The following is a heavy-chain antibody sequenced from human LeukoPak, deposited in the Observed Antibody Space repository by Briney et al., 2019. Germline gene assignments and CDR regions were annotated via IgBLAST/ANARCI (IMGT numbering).Heavy chain of an antibody. J-gene: IGHJ6*04. CDR3: ARAGYPGYSSGWYNYYYYGMDV. Sequence: GGSLRLSCAASGFTFSSYAMHWVRQAPGKGLEWVAVISYDGSNKYYADSVKGRFTISRDNSKNTLYLQMNSLRAEDTAVYYCARAGYPGYSSGWYNYYYYGMDVWGKGTTVTVSS. CDR2: ISYDGSNK. D-gene: IGHD6-19*01. CDR1: GFTFSSYA. V-gene: IGHV3-30*04.